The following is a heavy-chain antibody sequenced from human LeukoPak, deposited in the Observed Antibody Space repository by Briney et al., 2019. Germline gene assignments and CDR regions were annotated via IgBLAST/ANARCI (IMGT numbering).Heavy chain of an antibody. D-gene: IGHD4-23*01. CDR3: ARVPGGMGWSDFDY. Sequence: RGSLRLSCEASAFSSTQFSMNWVRPPPGKGLEWGSSISSSSSYIYYADSVKGRFTISRDNIKNSLYLRMNSLRAEDTAVYYCARVPGGMGWSDFDYWGQGTLVTVSS. V-gene: IGHV3-21*06. CDR1: AFSSTQFS. J-gene: IGHJ4*02. CDR2: ISSSSSYI.